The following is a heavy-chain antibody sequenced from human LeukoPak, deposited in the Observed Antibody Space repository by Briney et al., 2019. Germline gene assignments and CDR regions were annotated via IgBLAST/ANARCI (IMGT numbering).Heavy chain of an antibody. D-gene: IGHD2-2*01. CDR3: ARRVRGYCSSTSCHNWFDP. CDR2: IIPILGIA. CDR1: GGTFSSYA. Sequence: SVKVSCKASGGTFSSYAISWVRQAPGQGLEWMGRIIPILGIANYAQKSQGRVTITADKSTSTAYMELSSLRSEDTAVYHCARRVRGYCSSTSCHNWFDPWGQGTLVTVSS. J-gene: IGHJ5*02. V-gene: IGHV1-69*04.